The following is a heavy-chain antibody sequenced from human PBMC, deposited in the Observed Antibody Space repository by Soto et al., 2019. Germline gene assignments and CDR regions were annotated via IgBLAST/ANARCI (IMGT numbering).Heavy chain of an antibody. J-gene: IGHJ4*02. CDR3: VPRRLRFSTDY. V-gene: IGHV2-5*02. Sequence: SGHTLVNPTQTLTLTCTFSQFSLTTSGVGVGWIRQPPGKALEWLALIYWDDDKRYSPSLKNRLTITKDTSKNQVVLTMTNMDPVDTGPYHCVPRRLRFSTDYRGQGTLVTVSS. D-gene: IGHD3-3*01. CDR1: QFSLTTSGVG. CDR2: IYWDDDK.